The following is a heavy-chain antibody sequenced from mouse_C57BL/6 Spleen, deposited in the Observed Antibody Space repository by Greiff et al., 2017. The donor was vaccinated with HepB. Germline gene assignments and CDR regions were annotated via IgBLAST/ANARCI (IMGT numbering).Heavy chain of an antibody. D-gene: IGHD1-1*01. CDR3: GRKHYGSSYGYCDV. V-gene: IGHV1-80*01. J-gene: IGHJ1*03. CDR1: GYAFSSYW. Sequence: VQLQQSGAELVKPGASVKISCKASGYAFSSYWMNWVKQRPGKGLEWIGQIYPGDGDTNYNGKFKGKATLTADKSSSTAYMQHSSRTTEDAEVYCWGRKHYGSSYGYCDVWGTGTTVTVSS. CDR2: IYPGDGDT.